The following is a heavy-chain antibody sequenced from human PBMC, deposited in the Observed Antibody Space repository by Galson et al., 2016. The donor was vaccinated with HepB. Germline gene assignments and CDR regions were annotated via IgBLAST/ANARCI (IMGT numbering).Heavy chain of an antibody. Sequence: SLRLSCAASGFTFNSYGMHWVRQAPGKGLEWVAIIWFDGSNKYYADSVKGRFTISRDNSKNTLYLQMNSLRAEDTAVYYCARDSDLRFAAFDIWGQGTMVAVSS. CDR2: IWFDGSNK. V-gene: IGHV3-33*01. CDR3: ARDSDLRFAAFDI. D-gene: IGHD3-3*01. CDR1: GFTFNSYG. J-gene: IGHJ3*02.